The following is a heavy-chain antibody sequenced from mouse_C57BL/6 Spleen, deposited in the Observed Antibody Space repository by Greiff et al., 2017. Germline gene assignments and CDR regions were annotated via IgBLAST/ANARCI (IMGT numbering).Heavy chain of an antibody. CDR1: GYSITSGYY. CDR3: ARGAITTVVATDYAMDY. CDR2: ISYDGSN. D-gene: IGHD1-1*01. Sequence: EVQLQESGPGLVKPSQSLSLTCSVTGYSITSGYYWNWLRQFPGNKLEWMGYISYDGSNNYNPSLKNRISITRDTSKNQFFLKLNSVTTEDTATYYCARGAITTVVATDYAMDYWGQGTSVTVSS. V-gene: IGHV3-6*01. J-gene: IGHJ4*01.